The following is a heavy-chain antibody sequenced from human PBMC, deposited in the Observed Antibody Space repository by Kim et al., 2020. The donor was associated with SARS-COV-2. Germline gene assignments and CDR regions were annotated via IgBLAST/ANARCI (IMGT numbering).Heavy chain of an antibody. J-gene: IGHJ4*02. CDR1: GGSISSYY. D-gene: IGHD5-12*01. Sequence: SETLSLTCTVSGGSISSYYWSWIRQPPGKGLEWIGYIYYSGSTNYNPSLKSRVTISVDTSKNQFSLKLSSVTAADTAVYYCARGIGGYDYVGVDYWGQGTLVTVSS. CDR3: ARGIGGYDYVGVDY. CDR2: IYYSGST. V-gene: IGHV4-59*01.